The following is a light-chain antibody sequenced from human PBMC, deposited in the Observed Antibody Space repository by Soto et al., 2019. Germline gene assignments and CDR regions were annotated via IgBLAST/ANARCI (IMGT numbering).Light chain of an antibody. CDR3: SSFASSNTWV. CDR1: ISDVGAYNY. CDR2: EVT. Sequence: QSALTQPPSASGSPGQSVTTSFTGTISDVGAYNYVSWYQQHAGKAPKLVIYEVTKRPSGVPDRFSGSKSANTASLTVSGLQSEDEADYYCSSFASSNTWVFGGGTKLTVL. J-gene: IGLJ3*02. V-gene: IGLV2-8*01.